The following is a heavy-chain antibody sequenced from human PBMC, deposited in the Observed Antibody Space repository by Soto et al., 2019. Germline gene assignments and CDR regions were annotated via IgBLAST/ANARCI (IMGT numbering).Heavy chain of an antibody. V-gene: IGHV3-23*01. CDR2: ISASGDTT. Sequence: EVQLLESGGCLVQTGGSLRLSCAASGFSFSTCAVSWVRQAPGKGLEWVSSISASGDTTHYAESVRGRFTISRDNSRNTLHLQMSSLTAEDTAIYSCAAQATGYFVPFDFWGRGTLVTVSS. J-gene: IGHJ4*02. CDR3: AAQATGYFVPFDF. CDR1: GFSFSTCA. D-gene: IGHD3-22*01.